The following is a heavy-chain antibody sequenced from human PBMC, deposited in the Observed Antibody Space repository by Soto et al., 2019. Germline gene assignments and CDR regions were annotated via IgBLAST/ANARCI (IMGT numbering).Heavy chain of an antibody. Sequence: PSETLSLTCAVSGGSISSSNWWNWVRQPPGKGLEWIGEIYHSGSTNYIPSLKSRVTISIDKSKNQSSLKLSSVTAADTAVYYCARRGFYDHVWGSYRPTDHYYYGMDVWGQGTTVTVSS. J-gene: IGHJ6*02. D-gene: IGHD3-16*02. V-gene: IGHV4-4*02. CDR2: IYHSGST. CDR1: GGSISSSNW. CDR3: ARRGFYDHVWGSYRPTDHYYYGMDV.